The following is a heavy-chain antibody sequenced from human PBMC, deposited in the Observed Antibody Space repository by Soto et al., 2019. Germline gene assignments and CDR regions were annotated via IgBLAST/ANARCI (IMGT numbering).Heavy chain of an antibody. CDR2: IGAAGDT. V-gene: IGHV3-13*01. CDR1: GFTFSSYD. J-gene: IGHJ6*02. D-gene: IGHD4-17*01. Sequence: EVQLVESGGGLVQPGGSLRLSCAASGFTFSSYDMHWVRQATGKGLEWVSAIGAAGDTYYPGSVKGRFTISRENAKNSLFHQMNTLRAEDTAVYYCARDKVTTDPNYYYYGMHVWGQGTTVTVSS. CDR3: ARDKVTTDPNYYYYGMHV.